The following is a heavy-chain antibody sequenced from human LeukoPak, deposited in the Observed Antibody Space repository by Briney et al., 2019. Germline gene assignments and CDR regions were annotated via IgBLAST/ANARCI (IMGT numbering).Heavy chain of an antibody. V-gene: IGHV3-33*06. Sequence: GRSLRLSCAASGFTFSSYGMHWVRQAPGKGLEWVAVIWYDGSNKYYADPVKGRFTISRDNSKNTLYLQMNSLRAEDTAVYYCAKDRYGDYYNWFDPWGQGTLVTVSS. J-gene: IGHJ5*02. CDR3: AKDRYGDYYNWFDP. CDR1: GFTFSSYG. CDR2: IWYDGSNK. D-gene: IGHD4-17*01.